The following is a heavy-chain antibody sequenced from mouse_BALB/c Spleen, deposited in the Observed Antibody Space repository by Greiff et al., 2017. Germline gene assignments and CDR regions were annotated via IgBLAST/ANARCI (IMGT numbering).Heavy chain of an antibody. D-gene: IGHD1-1*01. J-gene: IGHJ1*01. CDR3: ARWDYYGSSYTLDV. Sequence: VQLQQSGAELVKPGASVKLSCTASGFNIKDTYMHWVKQRPEQGLEWIGRIDPANGNTKYDPKFQGKATITADTSSNTAYLQLSSLTSEDTAVYSCARWDYYGSSYTLDVWGAGTTVTVSS. CDR1: GFNIKDTY. CDR2: IDPANGNT. V-gene: IGHV14-3*02.